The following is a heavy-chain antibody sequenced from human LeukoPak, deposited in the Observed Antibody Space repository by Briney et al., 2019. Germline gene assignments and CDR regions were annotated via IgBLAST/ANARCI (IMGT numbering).Heavy chain of an antibody. CDR1: GGSISSGSYY. CDR3: ARDPGYSSGWLYY. CDR2: IYTSGST. J-gene: IGHJ4*02. D-gene: IGHD6-19*01. V-gene: IGHV4-61*02. Sequence: SQTLSLTCTVSGGSISSGSYYWSWIRQPAGKGLEWIGRIYTSGSTNYNPSLKSRVTISVDTSKNQFSLKLSSVTAADTAVYYCARDPGYSSGWLYYWSQGTLVTVSS.